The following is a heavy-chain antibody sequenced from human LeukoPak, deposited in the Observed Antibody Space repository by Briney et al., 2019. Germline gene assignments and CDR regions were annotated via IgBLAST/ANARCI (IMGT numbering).Heavy chain of an antibody. CDR1: GFTFTTYA. D-gene: IGHD6-19*01. V-gene: IGHV3-23*01. Sequence: GGSLRLSCAASGFTFTTYAMCWVRQAPGKGLEWVSCIGNSGGDTVYADSVRGRFTVSRDTSRNTLFLEMNSLRAEDTAIYYCAKRGGESSGWGPFDYWGQGTLVTVSS. CDR3: AKRGGESSGWGPFDY. J-gene: IGHJ4*02. CDR2: IGNSGGDT.